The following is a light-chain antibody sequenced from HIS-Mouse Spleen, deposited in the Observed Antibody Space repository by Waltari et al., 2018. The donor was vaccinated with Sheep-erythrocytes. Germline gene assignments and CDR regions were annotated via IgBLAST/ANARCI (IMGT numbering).Light chain of an antibody. Sequence: EILMTHSPATLSVSPGERATLSCRASQSVSSNLAWYQPKPGQAPRLLIYGASTRATGIPARFSGSGSGTEFTLTISSMQSEDFAVYYCQQYNNWPPPYTFGQGTKLEIK. V-gene: IGKV3-15*01. J-gene: IGKJ2*01. CDR1: QSVSSN. CDR3: QQYNNWPPPYT. CDR2: GAS.